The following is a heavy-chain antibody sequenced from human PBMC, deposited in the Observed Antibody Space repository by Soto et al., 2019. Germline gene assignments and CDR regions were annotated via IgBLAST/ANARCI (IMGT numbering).Heavy chain of an antibody. J-gene: IGHJ4*02. CDR3: ASLYDILTGYYIF. D-gene: IGHD3-9*01. CDR1: GFTFRSYA. V-gene: IGHV3-23*01. Sequence: GGSLRLSCAASGFTFRSYAMSWVRQAPGKGLEWVSAISTSGGSTYYADSVRGRFTISRDNSKNRLYLQMNSLRPDDTAVYYCASLYDILTGYYIFWGQGTLVTVS. CDR2: ISTSGGST.